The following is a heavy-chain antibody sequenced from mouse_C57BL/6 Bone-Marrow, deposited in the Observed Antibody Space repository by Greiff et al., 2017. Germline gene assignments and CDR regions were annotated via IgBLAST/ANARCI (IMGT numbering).Heavy chain of an antibody. J-gene: IGHJ4*01. Sequence: QVQLKESGPELVKPGASVKISCKASGYAFSSSWMNWVKQRPGKGLEWIGRIYPGDGDTNYNGKFKGKATLTADKSSRTAYMQLSILTSEDSAVYFCARHSYYYAMDYWGQGTSVTVSS. V-gene: IGHV1-82*01. CDR1: GYAFSSSW. CDR2: IYPGDGDT. CDR3: ARHSYYYAMDY.